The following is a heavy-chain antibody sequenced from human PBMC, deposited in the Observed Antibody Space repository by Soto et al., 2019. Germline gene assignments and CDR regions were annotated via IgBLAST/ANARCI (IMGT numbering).Heavy chain of an antibody. Sequence: GASVKVSCKASGGTFSSYAISWGRQAPGQGLEWMGGIIPIFGTANYAQKFQGRVTITADESTSTAYMELSSLRSEDTAVYYCARAVAVAADFDXWGQGTLVTVSS. J-gene: IGHJ4*02. CDR3: ARAVAVAADFDX. V-gene: IGHV1-69*13. D-gene: IGHD6-19*01. CDR2: IIPIFGTA. CDR1: GGTFSSYA.